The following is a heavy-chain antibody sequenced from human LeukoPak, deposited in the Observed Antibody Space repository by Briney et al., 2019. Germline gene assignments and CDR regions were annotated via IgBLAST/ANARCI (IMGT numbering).Heavy chain of an antibody. CDR3: ARGEPP. D-gene: IGHD1-14*01. J-gene: IGHJ4*02. Sequence: GGSLRLSCAASGFTFDDYAMHWVRQAPGKGLEWVSGISWNSGSIGYADSVKGRFTISRDNSNNTLYLQMNSLRAEDTAVYYCARGEPPWGQGTLVTVSS. CDR2: ISWNSGSI. CDR1: GFTFDDYA. V-gene: IGHV3-9*01.